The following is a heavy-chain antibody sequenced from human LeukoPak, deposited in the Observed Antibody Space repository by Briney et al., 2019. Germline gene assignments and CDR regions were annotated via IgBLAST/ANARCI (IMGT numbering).Heavy chain of an antibody. CDR2: ISWRSSDI. CDR1: GFTLSSYN. D-gene: IGHD1-20*01. CDR3: AKDCELGINWNPFDY. Sequence: PGGSLRLSCVASGFTLSSYNMKWVRQAPGKRLEWVSSISWRSSDIEYADSVKGRFTISRDNSKNTLYLQMNSLRAEDMAVYYCAKDCELGINWNPFDYWGQGTLVTVSS. J-gene: IGHJ4*02. V-gene: IGHV3-21*01.